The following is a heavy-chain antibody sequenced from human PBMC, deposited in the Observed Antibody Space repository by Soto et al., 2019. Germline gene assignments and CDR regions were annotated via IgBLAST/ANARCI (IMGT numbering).Heavy chain of an antibody. D-gene: IGHD1-26*01. J-gene: IGHJ5*02. CDR2: IHPGDSSI. Sequence: PGESLKISCKGSGYSFTSNWIGWVRQMPGKGLEWLGIIHPGDSSIRYSPSFQGQVTISADKSISTAYLQWSSLKASDTAMYYCAKWPVGASRNWFDPWGQGTLVTVSS. V-gene: IGHV5-51*01. CDR1: GYSFTSNW. CDR3: AKWPVGASRNWFDP.